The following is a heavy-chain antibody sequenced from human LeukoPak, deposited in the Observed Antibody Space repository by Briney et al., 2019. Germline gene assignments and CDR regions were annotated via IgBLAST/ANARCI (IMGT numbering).Heavy chain of an antibody. J-gene: IGHJ4*02. CDR1: GGSISSGGYS. Sequence: PSETLSLTCAVSGGSISSGGYSWSWIRQPQGKGLEWIGYIYYSGSTYYNPSLKSRVTISVDTSKNQFSLKLSSVTAADTAVYYCARDSVYSGSSLDYWGQGTLVTVSS. D-gene: IGHD1-26*01. CDR2: IYYSGST. CDR3: ARDSVYSGSSLDY. V-gene: IGHV4-30-4*07.